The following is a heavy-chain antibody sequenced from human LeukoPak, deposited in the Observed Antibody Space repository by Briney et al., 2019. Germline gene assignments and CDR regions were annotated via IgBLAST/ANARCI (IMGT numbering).Heavy chain of an antibody. CDR1: GYTFTSYG. D-gene: IGHD3-16*02. J-gene: IGHJ6*02. CDR3: ARGSRLSFYYYGLDV. Sequence: ASVKVSCRASGYTFTSYGINWVRQAPGRGLEWMGWISGYTGNTNHAQKLQGRVTVTTDTSTSTAYMELRGLRFDDTAVYYCARGSRLSFYYYGLDVWGQGTTVTVSS. CDR2: ISGYTGNT. V-gene: IGHV1-18*01.